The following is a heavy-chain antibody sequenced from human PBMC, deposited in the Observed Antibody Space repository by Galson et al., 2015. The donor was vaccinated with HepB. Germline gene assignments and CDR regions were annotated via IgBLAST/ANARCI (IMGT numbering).Heavy chain of an antibody. CDR3: AREGVRGVIHYYGMDV. CDR1: GYTFTSYG. Sequence: SVKVSCKASGYTFTSYGISWVRQAPGQGLEWMGWISAYNGNTNYAQKLQGRVTMTTDTSTSTAYMELRSLRSDDTAVYYCAREGVRGVIHYYGMDVWGRGTLVTVSS. CDR2: ISAYNGNT. J-gene: IGHJ2*01. V-gene: IGHV1-18*01. D-gene: IGHD3-10*01.